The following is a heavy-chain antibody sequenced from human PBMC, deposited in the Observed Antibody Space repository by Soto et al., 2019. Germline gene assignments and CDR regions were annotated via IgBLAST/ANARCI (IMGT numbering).Heavy chain of an antibody. CDR2: IKQDGSEK. CDR1: GFTFSSYW. Sequence: GGSLRLSCAASGFTFSSYWMSWVRQAPGKGLEWVANIKQDGSEKYYVDSVKGRFTISRDNAKNSLYLQMNSLRAEDTAVYYCARVRVTIFGVYRDYYYYYMDVWGKGTTVTVSS. J-gene: IGHJ6*03. CDR3: ARVRVTIFGVYRDYYYYYMDV. V-gene: IGHV3-7*01. D-gene: IGHD3-3*01.